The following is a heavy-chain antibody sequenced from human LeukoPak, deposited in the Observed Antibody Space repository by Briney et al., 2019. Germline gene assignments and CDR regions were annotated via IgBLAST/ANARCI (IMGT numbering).Heavy chain of an antibody. D-gene: IGHD3-3*01. CDR1: GFSFSNYA. CDR2: ISTSGGST. J-gene: IGHJ4*02. CDR3: AKPITIFGVVPHDY. V-gene: IGHV3-23*01. Sequence: GGSLRLSCAASGFSFSNYAMSWVRQAPGKGLEWVSTISTSGGSTYYADSVKGRFTISRDNSKNTLYLQMNSLRAEDTAVYYCAKPITIFGVVPHDYWGQGTLVTVSS.